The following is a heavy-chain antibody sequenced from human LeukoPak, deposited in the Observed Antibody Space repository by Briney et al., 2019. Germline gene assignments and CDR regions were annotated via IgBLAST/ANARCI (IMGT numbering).Heavy chain of an antibody. V-gene: IGHV1-2*02. CDR1: GYSFSGNY. J-gene: IGHJ5*02. CDR3: ARSSGGSGRWGDNWFDP. D-gene: IGHD3-10*01. Sequence: ASVKVSCKASGYSFSGNYIHWVRQAPAQGLEWMGWINPKTGSTNYAEKFQGRVTMNRDTSISTCYVELSRMRSDDVAVYYCARSSGGSGRWGDNWFDPWGQGTLVIVSS. CDR2: INPKTGST.